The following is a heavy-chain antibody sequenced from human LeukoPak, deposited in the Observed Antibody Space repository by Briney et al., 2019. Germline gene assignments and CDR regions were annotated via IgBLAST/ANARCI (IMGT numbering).Heavy chain of an antibody. V-gene: IGHV3-23*01. CDR1: GFTFSSYA. Sequence: GGSLRLSCAASGFTFSSYAMSWVRQAPGKGLEWVSAISGSGGSTYYADSVKGRFTISRGNSKNTLYLQMNSLRAEDTAVYYCAKKVVVAAKILVLRYFDYWGQGTLVTVSS. CDR2: ISGSGGST. CDR3: AKKVVVAAKILVLRYFDY. D-gene: IGHD2-15*01. J-gene: IGHJ4*02.